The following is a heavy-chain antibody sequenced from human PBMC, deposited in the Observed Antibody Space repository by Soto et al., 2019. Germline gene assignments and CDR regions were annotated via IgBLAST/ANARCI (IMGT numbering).Heavy chain of an antibody. CDR2: ISGSGGST. D-gene: IGHD6-13*01. CDR1: GFTFSSYA. Sequence: PGGSLRLSCAASGFTFSSYAMSWVRQAPGKGLEWVSAISGSGGSTYYADSVKGRFTISRDNSKNTLYLQMNSLRAEDTAVYYCAKDRYQNDSSPGGFDPWGQGTLVTVYS. J-gene: IGHJ5*02. V-gene: IGHV3-23*01. CDR3: AKDRYQNDSSPGGFDP.